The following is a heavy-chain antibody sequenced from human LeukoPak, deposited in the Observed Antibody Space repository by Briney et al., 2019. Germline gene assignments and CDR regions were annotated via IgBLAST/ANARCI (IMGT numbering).Heavy chain of an antibody. CDR2: ISSSSSYI. V-gene: IGHV3-21*01. D-gene: IGHD6-19*01. CDR1: GFTFSSHN. CDR3: ARDQSSGWWGYYYYYYMDV. Sequence: GGSLRLSCAASGFTFSSHNMIWVRQAPGKGLEWVSSISSSSSYIYYADSVKGRFTISRHNAKNSLYLQMNSLRAEDTAVYYCARDQSSGWWGYYYYYYMDVWGKGTTVTVSS. J-gene: IGHJ6*03.